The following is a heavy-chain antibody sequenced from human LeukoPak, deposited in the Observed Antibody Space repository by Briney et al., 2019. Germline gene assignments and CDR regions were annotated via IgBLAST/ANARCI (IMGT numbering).Heavy chain of an antibody. V-gene: IGHV4-4*07. CDR3: ARDHYYYDSSGYYPFDY. CDR2: IYTSGST. D-gene: IGHD3-22*01. Sequence: SETLSLTRTVSGGSISSYYWSWIRQPAGKGLEWIGRIYTSGSTNYNPSLKSRVTMSVDTSKNQFSLKLSSVTAADTAVYYCARDHYYYDSSGYYPFDYWGQGTLVTVSS. J-gene: IGHJ4*02. CDR1: GGSISSYY.